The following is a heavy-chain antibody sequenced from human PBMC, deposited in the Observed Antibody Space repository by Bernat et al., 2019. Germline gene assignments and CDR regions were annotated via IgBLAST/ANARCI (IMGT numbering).Heavy chain of an antibody. CDR3: ARVGERYVNY. J-gene: IGHJ4*02. Sequence: EVQLVESGGDLVQPGGSLRLSCAASGFTLSTYWMTWVRQAPGKGLEWVANINQDGSEKYYVDSVKGRFTISRDNAKNSLYLQMNSLRAEDSAVYYCARVGERYVNYWGQGTLVTVSS. D-gene: IGHD1-1*01. CDR2: INQDGSEK. CDR1: GFTLSTYW. V-gene: IGHV3-7*03.